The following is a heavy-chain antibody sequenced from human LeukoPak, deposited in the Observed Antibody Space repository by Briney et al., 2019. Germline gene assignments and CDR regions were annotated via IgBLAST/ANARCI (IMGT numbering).Heavy chain of an antibody. J-gene: IGHJ4*02. CDR2: ISGIGGSA. D-gene: IGHD1-1*01. CDR1: GFTFSTYA. CDR3: ARDFGNWNDVGY. Sequence: VGSLRLPCAASGFTFSTYAMNWVRQAPGKGLDWVSSISGIGGSADYADSVKGRFTISRDNAKNSLYLQMNSLRDEDTAVYYCARDFGNWNDVGYWGQGTLVTVSS. V-gene: IGHV3-23*01.